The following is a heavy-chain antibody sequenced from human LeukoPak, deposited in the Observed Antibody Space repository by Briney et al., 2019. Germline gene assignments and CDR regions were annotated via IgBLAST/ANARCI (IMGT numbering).Heavy chain of an antibody. CDR3: ARGTDSSCWYYFDY. J-gene: IGHJ4*02. Sequence: SLKLSCTASGVTPSSYAISWVRQAPGHGLEWRGGIVPIFGTANHAPTSPGRVTTTADATTSTAYMQLSRLRSEETVVYYCARGTDSSCWYYFDYWGQGTLVTVSS. V-gene: IGHV1-69*01. D-gene: IGHD6-13*01. CDR2: IVPIFGTA. CDR1: GVTPSSYA.